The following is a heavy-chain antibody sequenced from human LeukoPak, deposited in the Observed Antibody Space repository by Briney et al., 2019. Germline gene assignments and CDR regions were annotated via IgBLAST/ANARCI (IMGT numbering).Heavy chain of an antibody. V-gene: IGHV4-4*07. CDR2: IYTSGST. CDR3: ARDTWGYSYGFDAFDI. CDR1: GGSISSYY. J-gene: IGHJ3*02. D-gene: IGHD5-18*01. Sequence: SETLSLTCTVSGGSISSYYWSWIRQPAGKGLEWIGRIYTSGSTNYNPSLKSRVTMSVDTSKNQFSLKLSSVTAADTAVYYCARDTWGYSYGFDAFDIWGQGTMGTVSS.